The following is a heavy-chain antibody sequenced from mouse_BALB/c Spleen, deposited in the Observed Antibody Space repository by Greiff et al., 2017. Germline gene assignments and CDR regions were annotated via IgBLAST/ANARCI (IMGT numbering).Heavy chain of an antibody. Sequence: EVKLMESGPSLVKPSQTLSLTCSVTGDSITSGYWNWIRKFPGNKLEYMGYISYSGSTYYNPSLKSRISITRDTSKNQYYLQLNSVTTEDTATYYCARWVYGSRGFAYWGQGTLVTVSA. D-gene: IGHD1-1*01. CDR2: ISYSGST. J-gene: IGHJ3*01. CDR3: ARWVYGSRGFAY. V-gene: IGHV3-8*02. CDR1: GDSITSGY.